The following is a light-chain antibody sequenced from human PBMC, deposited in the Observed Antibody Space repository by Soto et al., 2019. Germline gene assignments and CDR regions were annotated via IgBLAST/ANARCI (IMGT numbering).Light chain of an antibody. CDR3: QSADSSDSFRVV. CDR1: VLPKQF. V-gene: IGLV3-25*03. Sequence: SYELTQPPSVSVSPGQTARITCSGDVLPKQFVYWYQQKSGQAPVLVIYKDSDRPSGIPERFSGSTSGTTVTLTISAVLAEDEADYYCQSADSSDSFRVVFGGGTKLTVL. J-gene: IGLJ2*01. CDR2: KDS.